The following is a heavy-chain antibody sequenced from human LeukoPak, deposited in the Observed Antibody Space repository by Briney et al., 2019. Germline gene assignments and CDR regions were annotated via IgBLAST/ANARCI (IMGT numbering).Heavy chain of an antibody. CDR2: IYTGDSES. J-gene: IGHJ4*02. Sequence: GESLKISCKGSGYTFSNYWIGWVRQMPGKGLEWMGIIYTGDSESRYSPSFQGQVIISADKSISTAYLQWNSLKASDTAVYYCARRAYSSGLKAYFDYWGQGTLVTVSS. CDR1: GYTFSNYW. D-gene: IGHD6-19*01. CDR3: ARRAYSSGLKAYFDY. V-gene: IGHV5-51*01.